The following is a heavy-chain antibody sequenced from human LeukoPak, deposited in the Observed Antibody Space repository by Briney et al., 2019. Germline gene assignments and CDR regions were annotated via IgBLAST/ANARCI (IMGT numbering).Heavy chain of an antibody. J-gene: IGHJ4*02. V-gene: IGHV3-21*01. CDR3: ARMAYYYDSSGYYQRSYYFDY. CDR1: GFTFSNYG. CDR2: ISGSGDTT. Sequence: GGSLRLSCAASGFTFSNYGVSWVRQAPGKGLEWVSIISGSGDTTYCADSVKGRFTISRDNAKNSLYLQMNSLRAEDTAVYYCARMAYYYDSSGYYQRSYYFDYWGQGTLVTVSS. D-gene: IGHD3-22*01.